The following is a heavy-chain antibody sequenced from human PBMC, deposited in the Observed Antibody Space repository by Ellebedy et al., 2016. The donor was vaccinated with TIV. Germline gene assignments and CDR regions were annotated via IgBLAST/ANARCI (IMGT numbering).Heavy chain of an antibody. D-gene: IGHD2-2*01. CDR1: GGTFSSYA. V-gene: IGHV1-69*13. J-gene: IGHJ3*02. Sequence: SVKVSCXASGGTFSSYAISWARQAPGQGLEWMGGIIPIFGTANYAQKFQGRVTITADESTSTAYMELSSLRSEDTAVYYCARDGLDQGAFDIWGQGTMVTVSS. CDR3: ARDGLDQGAFDI. CDR2: IIPIFGTA.